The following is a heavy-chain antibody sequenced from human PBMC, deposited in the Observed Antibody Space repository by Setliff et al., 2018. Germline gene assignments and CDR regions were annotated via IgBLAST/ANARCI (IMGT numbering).Heavy chain of an antibody. V-gene: IGHV5-51*01. CDR3: ARSDYGDYFAWDSYGMDV. CDR1: GYSFTSYW. D-gene: IGHD4-17*01. CDR2: IYPGDSDT. J-gene: IGHJ6*02. Sequence: PGESLKISCKGSGYSFTSYWIGWVRQMPGKGLEWMGIIYPGDSDTRYSPSFQGQVTISADKSTRTAYLQWSSLKASDTAFYYCARSDYGDYFAWDSYGMDVRGQGTTVTVSS.